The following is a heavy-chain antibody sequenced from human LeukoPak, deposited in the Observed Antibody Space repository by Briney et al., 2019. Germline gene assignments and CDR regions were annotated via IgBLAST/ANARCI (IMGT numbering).Heavy chain of an antibody. CDR1: GGTFSSYA. CDR2: IIPILGIA. J-gene: IGHJ1*01. D-gene: IGHD2-15*01. V-gene: IGHV1-69*04. Sequence: EASVKVSCKASGGTFSSYAISWVRQAPGQGLEWMGRIIPILGIANYAQKFQGRVTITADKSTSTAYMELSSLRSEDTAVYYCARGYCSGGSCYGKYFQHWGQGTLVTVSS. CDR3: ARGYCSGGSCYGKYFQH.